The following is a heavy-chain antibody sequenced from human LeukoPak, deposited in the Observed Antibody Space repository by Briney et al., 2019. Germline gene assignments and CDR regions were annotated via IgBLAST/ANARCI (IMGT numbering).Heavy chain of an antibody. CDR3: AKSFLSRYGSGRDDAFDI. D-gene: IGHD3-10*01. V-gene: IGHV3-74*01. J-gene: IGHJ3*02. CDR1: GFTFSTYW. CDR2: ISSDGTNA. Sequence: GGSLRLSCAASGFTFSTYWMHWVRQVPEKGLVWVSRISSDGTNANYADSVKGRFTISRDNAKNSLYLQMNSLRAEDMALYYCAKSFLSRYGSGRDDAFDIWGQGTMVTVSS.